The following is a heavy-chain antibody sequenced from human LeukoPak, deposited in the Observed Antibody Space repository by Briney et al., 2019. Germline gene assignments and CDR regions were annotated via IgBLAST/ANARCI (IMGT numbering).Heavy chain of an antibody. J-gene: IGHJ6*03. V-gene: IGHV4-4*07. CDR3: ARDLGYSNSWYVGAGYYYYMDV. Sequence: ASETLSLTCSVSGDSITYFYWSWSRQAAGKGLEWIGRIYTSGSTNYNPSLKSRVTISVDTSKNQFSLNLTSVTAADTAVYYCARDLGYSNSWYVGAGYYYYMDVWGKGTTVTISS. D-gene: IGHD6-13*01. CDR1: GDSITYFY. CDR2: IYTSGST.